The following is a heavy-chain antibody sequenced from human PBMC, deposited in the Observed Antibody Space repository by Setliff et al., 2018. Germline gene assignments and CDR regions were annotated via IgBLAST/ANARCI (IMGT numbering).Heavy chain of an antibody. V-gene: IGHV1-18*01. D-gene: IGHD2-15*01. J-gene: IGHJ4*02. CDR3: TRGPKDFVVLAAAACFDF. Sequence: SVKVSCKTSSYTFTNYGINWVRQAPGRGPERMGWITAYDGNTHYAQKFQGRVTMTADASTSTANMELRGLRSDDTAVYYCTRGPKDFVVLAAAACFDFWGQGTLVTAPQ. CDR2: ITAYDGNT. CDR1: SYTFTNYG.